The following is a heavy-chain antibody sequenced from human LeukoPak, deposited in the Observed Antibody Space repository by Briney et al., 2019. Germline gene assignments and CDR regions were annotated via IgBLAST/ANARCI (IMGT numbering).Heavy chain of an antibody. CDR2: INPSSGGT. J-gene: IGHJ4*02. V-gene: IGHV1-2*06. D-gene: IGHD3-10*01. Sequence: GASVKVSCKASGYTFTGYYMHWVRQAPGQGLEWMGRINPSSGGTNYAQKFQGRVTMTRDTSISSAYMELSRLRSDDTAVYYCATGGAYYASGSYLYWGQGTLVTVSS. CDR3: ATGGAYYASGSYLY. CDR1: GYTFTGYY.